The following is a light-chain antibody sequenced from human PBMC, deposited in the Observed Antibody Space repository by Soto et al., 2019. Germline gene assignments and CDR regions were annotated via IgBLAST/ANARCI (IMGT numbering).Light chain of an antibody. CDR3: QQLYSYPFT. Sequence: DIQLTQSPSFLSASVGDRVTITCRASQGISNLFAWYQQKPGKAPSLLIYHASTLQSGVPSRFSDSQSGTEFTLTISSLQPEDFATYYCQQLYSYPFTFGPGTKVDVK. J-gene: IGKJ3*01. CDR1: QGISNL. CDR2: HAS. V-gene: IGKV1-9*01.